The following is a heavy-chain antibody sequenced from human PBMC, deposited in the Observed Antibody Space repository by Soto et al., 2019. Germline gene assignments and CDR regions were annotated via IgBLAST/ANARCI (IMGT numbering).Heavy chain of an antibody. CDR2: IIPIFGTA. CDR1: GGTFSSYA. CDR3: ARGTRSGSYYYYGLDV. Sequence: QVQLVQSGAEVKKPGSSVKVSCKASGGTFSSYAISWVRQAPGQGLEWMGGIIPIFGTANYARRFQGRVTITADKSTSTAYMELRSLRSEDTAVYYCARGTRSGSYYYYGLDVGAKGPRSPSPQ. J-gene: IGHJ6*04. D-gene: IGHD1-26*01. V-gene: IGHV1-69*06.